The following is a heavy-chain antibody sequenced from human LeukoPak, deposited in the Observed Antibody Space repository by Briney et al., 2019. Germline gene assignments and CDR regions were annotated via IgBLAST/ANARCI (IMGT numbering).Heavy chain of an antibody. V-gene: IGHV4-4*07. Sequence: SETLSLTCTVSGGSISSYYWSWIRQPAGQGLEWIGRIYTSGSTNYNSSLKSRVIMSVDTPKNQLSLKLSSVAAADTAVYYCARDMVLGSTSHIVGGYFDLWGRGTLVTVS. J-gene: IGHJ2*01. CDR3: ARDMVLGSTSHIVGGYFDL. D-gene: IGHD4/OR15-4a*01. CDR2: IYTSGST. CDR1: GGSISSYY.